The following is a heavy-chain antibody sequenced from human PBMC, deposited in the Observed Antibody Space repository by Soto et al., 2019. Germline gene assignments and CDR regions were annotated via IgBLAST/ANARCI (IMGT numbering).Heavy chain of an antibody. D-gene: IGHD6-13*01. V-gene: IGHV3-30*18. CDR1: GFTFSSYG. Sequence: QVQLVESGGGVVQPGRSLRLSCAASGFTFSSYGMHWVRQAPGKGLEWVAVISYDGSNKYYADSVKGRFTISRDNSKNPLYLQMNSLRAEDTAVYYCAKDLIAAAGLFDDWGQGTLVTVSS. CDR2: ISYDGSNK. J-gene: IGHJ4*02. CDR3: AKDLIAAAGLFDD.